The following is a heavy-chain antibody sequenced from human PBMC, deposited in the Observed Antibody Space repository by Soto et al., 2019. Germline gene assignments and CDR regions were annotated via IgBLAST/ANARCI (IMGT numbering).Heavy chain of an antibody. V-gene: IGHV1-8*01. J-gene: IGHJ3*02. CDR3: ARGFYYYDSSGYYLVRAFDI. D-gene: IGHD3-22*01. CDR1: GYTFTSYD. CDR2: MNPNSGNT. Sequence: ASVKVSCKASGYTFTSYDINWVRQATGQGLEWMGWMNPNSGNTGYAQKFQGRVTMTRNTSISTAYMELSSLRSEDTAVYYCARGFYYYDSSGYYLVRAFDIWGQGTMVTVSS.